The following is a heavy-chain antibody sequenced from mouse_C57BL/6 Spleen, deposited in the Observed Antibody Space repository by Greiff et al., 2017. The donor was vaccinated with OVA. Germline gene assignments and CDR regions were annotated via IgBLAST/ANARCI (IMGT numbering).Heavy chain of an antibody. V-gene: IGHV1-64*01. CDR2: IHPNSGST. CDR1: GYTFTSYW. CDR3: AREGDYYGSSFYAMDY. D-gene: IGHD1-1*01. Sequence: QVQLQQSGAELVKPGASVKLSCKASGYTFTSYWMHWVKQRPGQGLEWIGMIHPNSGSTNYNEKFKSKATLTVDKSSSTAYMQLSSLTSEDSAVYYCAREGDYYGSSFYAMDYWGQGTSVTVSS. J-gene: IGHJ4*01.